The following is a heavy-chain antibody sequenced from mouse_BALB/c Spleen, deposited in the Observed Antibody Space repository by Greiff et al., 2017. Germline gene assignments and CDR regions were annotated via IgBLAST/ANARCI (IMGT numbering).Heavy chain of an antibody. CDR2: ISSGGSYT. V-gene: IGHV5-6*01. J-gene: IGHJ1*01. CDR3: AKRIESYWYFDV. CDR1: GFTFSSYG. Sequence: EVKLVESGGDLVKPGGSLKLSCAASGFTFSSYGMSWVRQTPDKRLEWVATISSGGSYTYYPDSVKGRFTISRDNAKNTLYLQMSSLKSEDTAMYYCAKRIESYWYFDVWGAGTTVTVSS.